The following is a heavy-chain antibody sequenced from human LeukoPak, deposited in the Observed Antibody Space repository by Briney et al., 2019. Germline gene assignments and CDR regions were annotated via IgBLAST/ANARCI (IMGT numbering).Heavy chain of an antibody. CDR2: ISSSGSTI. Sequence: GGSLRLSCAASGFTFSDYYMSWIRQAPGKGLEWVSYISSSGSTIYYADSVKRPFTISRDNAKNSLYLQMNRLRAEDTAVYYCARDFYRVSYEERFDYWGQGTLVTVSS. CDR1: GFTFSDYY. D-gene: IGHD1-1*01. V-gene: IGHV3-11*01. J-gene: IGHJ4*02. CDR3: ARDFYRVSYEERFDY.